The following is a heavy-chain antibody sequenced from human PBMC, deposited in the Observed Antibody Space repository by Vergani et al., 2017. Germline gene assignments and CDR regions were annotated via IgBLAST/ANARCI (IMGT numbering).Heavy chain of an antibody. Sequence: QVQLVESGGGVVQPGGSLRLSCAASGFTFNSYGMHWVRQAPGKGLVWVASIRCDESRRYYGDSMEGPFTISRDNSKNTLYLQMKSLRPEDTAVYYCAKEGGGYCSGGTCYPEYWGQGTLVIVSS. CDR2: IRCDESRR. V-gene: IGHV3-30*02. J-gene: IGHJ4*02. CDR3: AKEGGGYCSGGTCYPEY. D-gene: IGHD2-15*01. CDR1: GFTFNSYG.